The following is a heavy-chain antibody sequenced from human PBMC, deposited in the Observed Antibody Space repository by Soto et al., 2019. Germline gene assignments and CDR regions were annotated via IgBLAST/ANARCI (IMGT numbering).Heavy chain of an antibody. J-gene: IGHJ4*02. V-gene: IGHV4-34*01. CDR1: GGSFSGYY. Sequence: QGQLQQWGAGLLKPSETLSLTFAVYGGSFSGYYWSWIRQPPGKGLEWIGEINHSGSTNYNPSLTSRVTISVDTSKNQFALKLSSVTAADTAVYYCAREEAYCGGDCYSPAGYWGQGTLVTVSS. CDR2: INHSGST. D-gene: IGHD2-21*02. CDR3: AREEAYCGGDCYSPAGY.